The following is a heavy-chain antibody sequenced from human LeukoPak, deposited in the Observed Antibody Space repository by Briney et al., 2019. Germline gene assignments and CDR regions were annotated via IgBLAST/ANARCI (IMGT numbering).Heavy chain of an antibody. V-gene: IGHV1-69*04. CDR1: GGTFSSYA. J-gene: IGHJ4*02. CDR2: IIPILGIA. D-gene: IGHD4-17*01. Sequence: SVKVSCKASGGTFSSYAISWVRQAPGQGLEWMGRIIPILGIANYAQKFQGRVTITADKSTSTAYMELSSLRSEDTAVYYCARAPTVTTPFDYWGQGTLVTVSS. CDR3: ARAPTVTTPFDY.